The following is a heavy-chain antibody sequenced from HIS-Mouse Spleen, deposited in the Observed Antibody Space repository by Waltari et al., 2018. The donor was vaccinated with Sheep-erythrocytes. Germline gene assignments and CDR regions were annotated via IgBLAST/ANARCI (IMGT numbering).Heavy chain of an antibody. CDR3: ARVASGATFDY. D-gene: IGHD1-26*01. Sequence: EVQLVESGGGLVKPGGSLRLSCAASGFTFSSYSMNWVRRAPGKGLGWVSYISSRSSYIYYADSVKGRFTISRDNAKNSLYLQMNSLRAEDTAVYYCARVASGATFDYWGQGTLVTVSS. CDR1: GFTFSSYS. CDR2: ISSRSSYI. J-gene: IGHJ4*02. V-gene: IGHV3-21*01.